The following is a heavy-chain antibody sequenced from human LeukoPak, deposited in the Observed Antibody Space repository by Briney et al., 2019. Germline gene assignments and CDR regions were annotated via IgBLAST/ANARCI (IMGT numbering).Heavy chain of an antibody. CDR3: ARRDYDYVWGSYRPRGTFDY. CDR1: GGSFSGYH. Sequence: PSETLSLTCAVYGGSFSGYHWSWIRQPPGKGLEWIGEINHSGSTNYNPSLKSRVTISVDTSKNQFSLKLSSVTAADTAVYYCARRDYDYVWGSYRPRGTFDYWGQGTLVTVSS. V-gene: IGHV4-34*01. J-gene: IGHJ4*02. CDR2: INHSGST. D-gene: IGHD3-16*02.